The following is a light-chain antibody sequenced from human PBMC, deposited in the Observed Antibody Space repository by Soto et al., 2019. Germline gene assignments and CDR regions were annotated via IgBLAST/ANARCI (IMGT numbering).Light chain of an antibody. J-gene: IGKJ1*01. Sequence: TQSPSTLSAFVGDRVTITCRASQSIGRWLAWYQQKPGQAPRLLIYGASSRATGIPDRFSGSGSGTDFTLTISRLEPEDFAVYYCQQYGSSPSTFGQGTKVDIK. CDR2: GAS. CDR1: QSIGRW. CDR3: QQYGSSPST. V-gene: IGKV3-20*01.